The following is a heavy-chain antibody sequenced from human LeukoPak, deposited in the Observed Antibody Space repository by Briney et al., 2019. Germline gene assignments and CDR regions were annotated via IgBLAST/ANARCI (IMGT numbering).Heavy chain of an antibody. V-gene: IGHV4-59*08. D-gene: IGHD2-2*01. Sequence: SETLSLTCTVSGGSIGTYYWSWIRQPPGKGLEWIGCIYYSGYTNYNPSLKSRVTISVDTSKNQFSLKLSSVTAADTAVYYCARLGDIVVIPAALAIDYWGQGTLVTVSS. CDR1: GGSIGTYY. CDR2: IYYSGYT. J-gene: IGHJ4*02. CDR3: ARLGDIVVIPAALAIDY.